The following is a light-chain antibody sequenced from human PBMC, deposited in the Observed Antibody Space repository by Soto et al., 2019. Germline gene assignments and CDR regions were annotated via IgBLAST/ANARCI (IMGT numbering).Light chain of an antibody. CDR2: EVS. V-gene: IGLV2-14*01. CDR3: SSYTSSSTWV. CDR1: TTDVGGYNY. J-gene: IGLJ2*01. Sequence: QSALTQPASVSGSPGQSITIPCTGTTTDVGGYNYVSWYQQHPGKAPKLLIYEVSNQPSGVYDRFSGSKSGNTAYLTISGLQAEDEADYYCSSYTSSSTWVFGGGTKLTVL.